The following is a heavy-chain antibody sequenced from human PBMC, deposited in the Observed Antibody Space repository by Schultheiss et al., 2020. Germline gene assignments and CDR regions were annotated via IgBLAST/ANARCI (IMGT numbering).Heavy chain of an antibody. D-gene: IGHD3-22*01. Sequence: SETLSLTCTVSGGSISSYYWSWIRQPAGKGLEWIGRIYTSGSTNYNPSLKSRVTMSVDTSKNQFSLKLSSVTAADTAVYYCARALSYYYDSSSPKINYFDYWGQGTLVTVSS. V-gene: IGHV4-4*07. CDR1: GGSISSYY. J-gene: IGHJ4*02. CDR2: IYTSGST. CDR3: ARALSYYYDSSSPKINYFDY.